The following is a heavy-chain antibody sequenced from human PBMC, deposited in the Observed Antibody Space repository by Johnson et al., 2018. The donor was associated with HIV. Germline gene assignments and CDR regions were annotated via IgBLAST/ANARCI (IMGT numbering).Heavy chain of an antibody. V-gene: IGHV3-30-3*01. CDR2: ISYDGSNK. J-gene: IGHJ3*02. CDR1: GFTVSSNY. D-gene: IGHD6-19*01. Sequence: QVQLVESGGGLVQPGGSLRLSCAASGFTVSSNYMSWVRQAPGKGLEWVSVISYDGSNKYYADSVKGRFTISRDNSKNTLYLQMNSLRAEDTAVYYCARAGQQWLADAFDIWGQGTMVTVSS. CDR3: ARAGQQWLADAFDI.